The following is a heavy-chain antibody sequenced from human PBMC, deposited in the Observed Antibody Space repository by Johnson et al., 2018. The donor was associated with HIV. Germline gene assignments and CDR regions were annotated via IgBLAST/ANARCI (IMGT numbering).Heavy chain of an antibody. CDR1: GFTFSSYG. CDR3: AKEAGNSSWIPLYDAFDI. Sequence: QVQLVESGGGVVQPGGSLRLSCAVSGFTFSSYGMHWVRQAPGKGLEWVAVISYDGSNKYYADSVKGRFTISRDNSKNTLYLQMNSLRAEDTAVFYCAKEAGNSSWIPLYDAFDIWGQGTMVTVSS. CDR2: ISYDGSNK. D-gene: IGHD6-13*01. J-gene: IGHJ3*02. V-gene: IGHV3-30*19.